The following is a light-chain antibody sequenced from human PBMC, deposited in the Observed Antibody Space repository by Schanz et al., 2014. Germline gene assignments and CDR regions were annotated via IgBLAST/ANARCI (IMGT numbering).Light chain of an antibody. CDR2: EIS. J-gene: IGLJ1*01. V-gene: IGLV2-18*02. CDR1: SSDVGSYNR. Sequence: QSALTQPPSVSGSPGQSVTISCTGTSSDVGSYNRVSWYQQPPGTAPKLMIYEISNRPSGVPDRFSGSKSGNTASLTISGLQAEDEADYYCCSYAGDYTDVFGTGTKLTVL. CDR3: CSYAGDYTDV.